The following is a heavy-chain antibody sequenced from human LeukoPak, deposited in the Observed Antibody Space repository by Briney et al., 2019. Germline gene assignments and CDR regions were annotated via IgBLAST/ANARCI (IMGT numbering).Heavy chain of an antibody. J-gene: IGHJ5*02. D-gene: IGHD2-2*01. CDR3: ARVRTGYCSSTSCRGWFDP. CDR1: GGSISSYY. CDR2: IYTSGST. V-gene: IGHV4-4*07. Sequence: SETLSLTCTVSGGSISSYYWSWIRQPAGKGLEWIGRIYTSGSTNYNPSLKSRVTMSVDTSKNQLSLKLSSVTAADTAVYYCARVRTGYCSSTSCRGWFDPWGQGTLVTVSS.